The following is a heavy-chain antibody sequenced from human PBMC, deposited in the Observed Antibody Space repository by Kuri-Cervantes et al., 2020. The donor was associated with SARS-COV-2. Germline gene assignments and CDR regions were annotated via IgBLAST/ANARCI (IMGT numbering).Heavy chain of an antibody. D-gene: IGHD2-2*01. Sequence: GESLKISCAASGFTFSSYSMNWVRQAPGKGLEWVSYISSSSSTIYYTDSVKGRFTISKDHSKNTLYLQMNSLRAEDTAVYYCARGGEYQLLFGCTNWFDPWGQGTLVTVSS. CDR1: GFTFSSYS. CDR2: ISSSSSTI. J-gene: IGHJ5*02. V-gene: IGHV3-48*01. CDR3: ARGGEYQLLFGCTNWFDP.